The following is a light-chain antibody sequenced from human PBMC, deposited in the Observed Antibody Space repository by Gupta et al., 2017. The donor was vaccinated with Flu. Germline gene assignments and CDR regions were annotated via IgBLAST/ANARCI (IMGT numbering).Light chain of an antibody. CDR3: QHDCISLFT. CDR2: AAS. Sequence: VSFATRDRATRSARDRQSVKNYFLNWYQQNPAPAPRLLITAASSRATGVPDRVSGSGSETEFTLTISQPEHEDFAVYYCQHDCISLFTFGQGTKVDIK. V-gene: IGKV3-20*01. J-gene: IGKJ2*01. CDR1: QSVKNYF.